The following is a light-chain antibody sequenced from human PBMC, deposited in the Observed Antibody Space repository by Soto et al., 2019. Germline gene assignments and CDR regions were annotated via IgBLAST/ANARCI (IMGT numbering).Light chain of an antibody. Sequence: QSVLTQQPPVSGAPGQRVTISCTGSSSNIGAGYDVHWYQQLPGTAPKLLIYGNGNRPSGVPDRFSGSKSGTSASLVITGLQAEDEADYYCQSYDSSLSAVVFGVGTKFTVL. CDR3: QSYDSSLSAVV. CDR1: SSNIGAGYD. J-gene: IGLJ2*01. CDR2: GNG. V-gene: IGLV1-40*01.